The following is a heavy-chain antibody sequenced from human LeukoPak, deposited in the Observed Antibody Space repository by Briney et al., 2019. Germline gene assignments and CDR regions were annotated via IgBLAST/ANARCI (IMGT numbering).Heavy chain of an antibody. Sequence: KPSDTLSLTCTVSGGSVSVYYWSWIRQPRGKGLEWLGHVHYSVSTNYNPSLRSRVTISVDTSKNLFSLKVGYVTAADTAVYYCARTLDYYYGMDVWGQGTTVTVSS. V-gene: IGHV4-59*08. CDR1: GGSVSVYY. CDR3: ARTLDYYYGMDV. J-gene: IGHJ6*02. CDR2: VHYSVST.